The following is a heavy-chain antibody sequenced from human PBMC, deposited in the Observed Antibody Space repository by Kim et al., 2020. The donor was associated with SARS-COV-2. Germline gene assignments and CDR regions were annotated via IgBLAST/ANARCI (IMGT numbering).Heavy chain of an antibody. CDR3: SSKVDESNSYDSLVDP. Sequence: GGSLRLSCAASGFTFSSDSMNWVRQAPGKGLEWVASISSNSSDGYYAYSVTGQGTISRDNANNTMNLQMKIMRAENTAAYDCSSKVDESNSYDSLVDP. J-gene: IGHJ5*02. CDR1: GFTFSSDS. D-gene: IGHD3-22*01. CDR2: ISSNSSDG. V-gene: IGHV3-21*01.